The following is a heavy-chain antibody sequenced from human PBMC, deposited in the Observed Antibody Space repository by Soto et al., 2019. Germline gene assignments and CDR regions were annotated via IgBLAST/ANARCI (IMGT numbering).Heavy chain of an antibody. J-gene: IGHJ6*02. Sequence: SETLSLTCAVYGGSFSGYYWSWIRQPPGKGLEWIGEINHSGSTNYNPCLKSRVTISVDTSKNQFSLKLSSVTAADTAVYYCARGRREVGATTPYYYGMDVWGQGTTVTVSS. CDR1: GGSFSGYY. D-gene: IGHD1-26*01. CDR2: INHSGST. V-gene: IGHV4-34*01. CDR3: ARGRREVGATTPYYYGMDV.